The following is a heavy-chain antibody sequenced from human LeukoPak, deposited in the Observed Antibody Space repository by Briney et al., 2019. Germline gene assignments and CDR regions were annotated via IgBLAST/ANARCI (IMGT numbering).Heavy chain of an antibody. V-gene: IGHV4-39*07. D-gene: IGHD6-13*01. CDR3: ARGSSSWYYNTPQYFDY. Sequence: SETLSLTCTVSGGSVSSGDYYWTWIRQPPGKGLEWIESIYYSGSTYYNPSLKSRVTISVDTSKNQFSLKLSSVTAADTAVYYCARGSSSWYYNTPQYFDYWGQGTLVTVSS. CDR2: IYYSGST. J-gene: IGHJ4*02. CDR1: GGSVSSGDYY.